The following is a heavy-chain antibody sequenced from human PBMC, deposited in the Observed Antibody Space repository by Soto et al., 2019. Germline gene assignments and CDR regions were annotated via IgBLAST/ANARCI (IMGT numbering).Heavy chain of an antibody. J-gene: IGHJ6*02. CDR3: ARWLGMKGSEAYGMDV. V-gene: IGHV1-46*01. Sequence: GASVKVSCKASGYTFTSYYMHWVRQAPGQGLEWMGIINPSGGSTSYAQKFQGRVTMTRDTSTSTVYMELSSLRSEDTAVYYCARWLGMKGSEAYGMDVWAQAPTVTVSS. CDR1: GYTFTSYY. D-gene: IGHD1-26*01. CDR2: INPSGGST.